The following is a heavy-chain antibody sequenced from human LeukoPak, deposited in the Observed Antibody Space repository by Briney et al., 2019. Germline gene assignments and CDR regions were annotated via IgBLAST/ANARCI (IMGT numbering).Heavy chain of an antibody. CDR1: RFTFGNYW. V-gene: IGHV3-7*01. CDR3: ARQRGSYSLDY. CDR2: IKQDGSEK. J-gene: IGHJ4*02. Sequence: GGSLRLSCAASRFTFGNYWMSWVRQAPGKGPEWVANIKQDGSEKFHVDSVKGRFIISRDNAKNSLYLQMTSLRTDDTAVYYCARQRGSYSLDYWGQGTLVTVSS. D-gene: IGHD1-26*01.